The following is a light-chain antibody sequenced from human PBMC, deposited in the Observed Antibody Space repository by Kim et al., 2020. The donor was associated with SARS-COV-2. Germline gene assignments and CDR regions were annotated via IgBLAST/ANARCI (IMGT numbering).Light chain of an antibody. CDR3: NSYADSNKFV. Sequence: QSALTQPPSASGSLGQSVTISCTGTSSDVGDYDNVSWYQQHPGKAPKLLIYEVNKRPSGVPDRFSGSKSGNTASLTVSGLQAEDEADYYCNSYADSNKFVFGGGTQLTVL. CDR2: EVN. V-gene: IGLV2-8*01. CDR1: SSDVGDYDN. J-gene: IGLJ2*01.